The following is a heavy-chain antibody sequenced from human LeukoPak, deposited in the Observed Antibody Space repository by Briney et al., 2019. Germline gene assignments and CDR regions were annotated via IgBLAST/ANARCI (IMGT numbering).Heavy chain of an antibody. J-gene: IGHJ4*02. D-gene: IGHD3-10*01. CDR2: INHSGGT. Sequence: SETLSLTCAVYGGSFSGYYWSWIRQPPGKGLEWIGEINHSGGTNYNPSLKSRVTISVDTSKNQFSLKLSSVTAADTAVYYCARGPRLWFGDRSWFDYWGQGTLVTVSS. CDR3: ARGPRLWFGDRSWFDY. V-gene: IGHV4-34*01. CDR1: GGSFSGYY.